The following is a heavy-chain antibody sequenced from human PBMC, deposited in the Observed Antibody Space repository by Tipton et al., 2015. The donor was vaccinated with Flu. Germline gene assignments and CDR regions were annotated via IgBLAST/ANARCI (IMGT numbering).Heavy chain of an antibody. CDR1: GGSIRSSGFY. CDR3: ARDRGFSNWFDP. CDR2: IYHNEDT. J-gene: IGHJ5*02. Sequence: TLSLTCTVSGGSIRSSGFYWSWIRQVPGKGLEWIAYIYHNEDTHHNPSLKSRVTISVDTSKNQFSLKLNSVTAADTAVYYCARDRGFSNWFDPWGQGTLVTVSS. D-gene: IGHD3-10*01. V-gene: IGHV4-31*03.